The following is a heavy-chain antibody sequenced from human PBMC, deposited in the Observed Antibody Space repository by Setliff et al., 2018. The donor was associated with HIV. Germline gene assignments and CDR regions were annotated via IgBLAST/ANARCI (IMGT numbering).Heavy chain of an antibody. D-gene: IGHD1-1*01. CDR1: GGSFSGNH. CDR2: VLYNGGT. Sequence: KPSETLSLTCTIYGGSFSGNHWSWIRQSPGNGLEWIGEVLYNGGTRYNPSLENRVSMSVDTSKNQFSLKLLSVTAADTAVYYCRVWILRDTSDIWDQGTVVTVSS. J-gene: IGHJ3*02. CDR3: RVWILRDTSDI. V-gene: IGHV4-34*12.